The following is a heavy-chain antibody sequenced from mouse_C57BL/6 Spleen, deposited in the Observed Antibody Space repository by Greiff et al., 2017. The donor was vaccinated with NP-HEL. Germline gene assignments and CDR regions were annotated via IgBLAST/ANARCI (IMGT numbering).Heavy chain of an antibody. J-gene: IGHJ4*01. V-gene: IGHV5-17*01. CDR1: GFTFSDYG. CDR2: ISSGSSTI. D-gene: IGHD1-1*01. Sequence: DVKLVESGGGLVKPGGSLKLSCAASGFTFSDYGMHWVRQAPEKGLEWVAYISSGSSTIYYADTVKGRFTISRDNAKNTLFLQMTSLRSEDTAMYYCARDYEKAMDYWGQGTSVTVSS. CDR3: ARDYEKAMDY.